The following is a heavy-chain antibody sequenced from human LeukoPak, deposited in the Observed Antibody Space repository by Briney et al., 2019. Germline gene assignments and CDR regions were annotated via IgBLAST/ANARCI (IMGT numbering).Heavy chain of an antibody. CDR3: ARGVVTMVRGEYYFDY. CDR1: GYTFTGYY. D-gene: IGHD3-10*01. J-gene: IGHJ4*02. V-gene: IGHV1-2*02. CDR2: INPNSGGT. Sequence: ASVKVSRKASGYTFTGYYMHWVRQAPGQGLEWMGWINPNSGGTNYAQKFQGRVTMTRDTSISTAYMELSRLRSDDTAVYYCARGVVTMVRGEYYFDYWGQGTLVTVSS.